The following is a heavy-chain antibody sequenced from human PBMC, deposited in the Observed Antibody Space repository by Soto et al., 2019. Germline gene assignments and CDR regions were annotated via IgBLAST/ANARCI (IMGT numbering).Heavy chain of an antibody. D-gene: IGHD1-26*01. J-gene: IGHJ1*01. V-gene: IGHV3-23*01. CDR2: ITGGGHST. CDR3: ANTGASDLLGALDH. Sequence: GGPLRLSCAASGFTFDSYRMSWVRGAPRKGMECVSTITGGGHSTYYADSVMGRFTISRDNSKNTLDLQMSSLRDDDTAVFYCANTGASDLLGALDHWGQGTLVTVSS. CDR1: GFTFDSYR.